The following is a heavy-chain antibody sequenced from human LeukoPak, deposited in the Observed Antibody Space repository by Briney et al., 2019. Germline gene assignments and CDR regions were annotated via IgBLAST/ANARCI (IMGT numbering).Heavy chain of an antibody. CDR1: GGSISSSSYY. Sequence: PSETLSLTCTVSGGSISSSSYYWGWIRQPPGKGLEWIGSIYYSGSTSYNPSLKSRVTISVDTSKNQFSLKLGSVTAADTAVYYCARNASESGTSYIDYWGQGTLVTVSS. CDR2: IYYSGST. CDR3: ARNASESGTSYIDY. V-gene: IGHV4-39*01. J-gene: IGHJ4*02. D-gene: IGHD1-26*01.